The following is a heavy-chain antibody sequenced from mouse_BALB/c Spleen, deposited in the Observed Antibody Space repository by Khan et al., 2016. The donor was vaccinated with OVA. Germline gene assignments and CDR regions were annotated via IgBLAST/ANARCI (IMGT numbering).Heavy chain of an antibody. Sequence: QVQLKQSGPELKKPGETVRISCKASGYTFTTAGIQWVQKMPGKGLKWIGWINTHSGVPKYAEDFKGRFAFSLEISVNTAYLQITNLKNEDTATYFCARGGAAYYRNDGGAREYWGQGTSVTVPS. D-gene: IGHD2-14*01. CDR3: ARGGAAYYRNDGGAREY. J-gene: IGHJ4*01. CDR1: GYTFTTAG. CDR2: INTHSGVP. V-gene: IGHV9-4*02.